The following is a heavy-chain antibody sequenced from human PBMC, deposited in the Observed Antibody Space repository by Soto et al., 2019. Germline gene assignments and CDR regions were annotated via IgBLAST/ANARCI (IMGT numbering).Heavy chain of an antibody. J-gene: IGHJ6*02. CDR3: AGGYDFWTGYPKGYYYGMDV. D-gene: IGHD3-3*01. Sequence: PGGSLRLSCAASGFTFSSYEMNWVRQAPGKGLEWVSYISSSGSTIYYADSVKGRFTISRDNAKNSLYLQMNSLRAEDTAVYYCAGGYDFWTGYPKGYYYGMDVWGQGTTVTVSS. CDR1: GFTFSSYE. CDR2: ISSSGSTI. V-gene: IGHV3-48*03.